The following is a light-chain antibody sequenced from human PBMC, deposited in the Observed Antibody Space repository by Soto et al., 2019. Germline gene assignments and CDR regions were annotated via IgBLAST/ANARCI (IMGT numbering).Light chain of an antibody. CDR3: QQRTNSLIT. J-gene: IGKJ5*01. CDR1: QTVSTY. Sequence: EIVLTQSPATLSLSSGERGTLSCRASQTVSTYLAWYQQKPGQAPRLLIYDASKRATGIPARFSGSGSGTDFTLTISNPEPEDSAVYYCQQRTNSLITFGQGTRLEIK. V-gene: IGKV3-11*01. CDR2: DAS.